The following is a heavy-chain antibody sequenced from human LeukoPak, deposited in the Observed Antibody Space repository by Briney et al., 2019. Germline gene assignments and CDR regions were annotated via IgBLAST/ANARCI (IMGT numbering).Heavy chain of an antibody. J-gene: IGHJ3*02. CDR1: GFTFSSYG. CDR2: IRYDGSNK. D-gene: IGHD3-22*01. CDR3: ARDNSDSSGYYLADAFDI. V-gene: IGHV3-30*02. Sequence: GGSLRLSCAASGFTFSSYGMHWVRQAPGKGLEGVAFIRYDGSNKYYADSVKGRFTISRDNSKNTLYLQMNSLRAEDTAVYYCARDNSDSSGYYLADAFDIWGQGTMVTVSS.